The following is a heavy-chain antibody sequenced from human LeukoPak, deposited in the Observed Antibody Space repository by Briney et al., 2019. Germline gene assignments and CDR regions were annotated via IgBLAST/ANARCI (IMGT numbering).Heavy chain of an antibody. V-gene: IGHV4-34*01. CDR2: INHSGTT. CDR1: GEFFSGYY. CDR3: ARSRIFDY. Sequence: PSETLSLTCAVYGEFFSGYYWSWIRQPPGKGLEWIGEINHSGTTNYNPSLKSRVTISVDTSKNQFSLTLSSVTAADTAVYYCARSRIFDYWGQGTLVTVSS. J-gene: IGHJ4*02.